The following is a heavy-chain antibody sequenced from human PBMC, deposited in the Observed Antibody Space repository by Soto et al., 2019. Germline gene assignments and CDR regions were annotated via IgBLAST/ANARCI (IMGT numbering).Heavy chain of an antibody. Sequence: SETLSLTCTVSGGSVSSGSYYWSWIWQPPGKGLEWIGYIYYSGSTNYNPSLKSRVTISVDTSKNQFSLKLSSVTAADTAVYYCARGDYVWGSYRYTAAVDYWGQGTLVTVSS. CDR3: ARGDYVWGSYRYTAAVDY. CDR2: IYYSGST. CDR1: GGSVSSGSYY. V-gene: IGHV4-61*01. D-gene: IGHD3-16*02. J-gene: IGHJ4*02.